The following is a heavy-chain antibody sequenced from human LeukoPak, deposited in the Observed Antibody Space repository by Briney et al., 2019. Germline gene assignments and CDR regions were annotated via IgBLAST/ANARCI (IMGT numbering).Heavy chain of an antibody. D-gene: IGHD4-17*01. CDR3: ARGGVTPDYGDLRAYYYYYMDV. CDR2: IYYSGST. Sequence: SETLSLTCTVSGGSISSYYWSWIRQPPGKGLEWIGYIYYSGSTNYNPSLKSRVTISVDTSKNQFSLKLSSVTAADTAVYYCARGGVTPDYGDLRAYYYYYMDVWGKGTTVTISS. CDR1: GGSISSYY. J-gene: IGHJ6*03. V-gene: IGHV4-59*01.